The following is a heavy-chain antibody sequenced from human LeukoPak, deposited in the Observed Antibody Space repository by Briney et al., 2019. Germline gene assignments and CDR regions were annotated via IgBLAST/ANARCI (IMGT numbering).Heavy chain of an antibody. CDR2: ITHSGST. D-gene: IGHD5-24*01. Sequence: SETLSLTCAVYGGSFSGYYRSWIRQPPGKGLEWIGEITHSGSTTYNPSLKSRFTISVDTSKNQFSLKLSSVTAADTAVYFCARLRAHAYNYGFDYWGQGALVTVSS. J-gene: IGHJ4*02. CDR3: ARLRAHAYNYGFDY. V-gene: IGHV4-34*01. CDR1: GGSFSGYY.